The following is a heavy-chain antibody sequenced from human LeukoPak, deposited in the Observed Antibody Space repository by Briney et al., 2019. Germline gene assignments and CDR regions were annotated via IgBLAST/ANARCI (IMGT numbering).Heavy chain of an antibody. CDR3: EKVNHPGYDFWSGYTYYFDY. V-gene: IGHV3-23*01. D-gene: IGHD3-3*01. CDR2: ISGSGGST. J-gene: IGHJ4*02. CDR1: GFTFSSNA. Sequence: GGSLRLSCAASGFTFSSNAMSWVRQAPGKGLEGVSAISGSGGSTYYADSVKGRFTISRDNSKNTLYLHMNSLSAEDTAVYYCEKVNHPGYDFWSGYTYYFDYWGQGTLVTVSS.